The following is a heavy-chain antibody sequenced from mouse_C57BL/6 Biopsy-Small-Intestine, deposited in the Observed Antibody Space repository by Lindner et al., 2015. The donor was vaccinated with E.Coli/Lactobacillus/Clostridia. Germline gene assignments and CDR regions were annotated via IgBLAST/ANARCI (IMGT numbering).Heavy chain of an antibody. D-gene: IGHD2-13*01. CDR1: GYSFEYYA. Sequence: SVKVSCKTSGYSFEYYALSWVRQAPGQGPEWLGWITVYNGHTDYADHLRGRLTITADTSTTTAYMELRSLTPDDTATYFCSRHPTTTVTTFGLWGQGTVITVSS. CDR2: ITVYNGHT. J-gene: IGHJ1*01. V-gene: IGHV1-79*01. CDR3: SRHPTTTVTTFGL.